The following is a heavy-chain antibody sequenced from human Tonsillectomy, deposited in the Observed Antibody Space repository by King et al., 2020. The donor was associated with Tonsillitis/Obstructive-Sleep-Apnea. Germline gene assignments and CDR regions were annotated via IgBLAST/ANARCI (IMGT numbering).Heavy chain of an antibody. CDR2: IYYSGST. J-gene: IGHJ4*02. CDR1: GGSISRYY. V-gene: IGHV4-59*01. Sequence: VPLQESGPGLVKPSETLSLTCTVSGGSISRYYWSWIRQPPGKGLEWIGYIYYSGSTNYNPSLKSRVTMSVDTSKNQFSLKLSSVTAADTAVYYCARGGGSYFGFDYWGQGTLVTVSS. D-gene: IGHD1-26*01. CDR3: ARGGGSYFGFDY.